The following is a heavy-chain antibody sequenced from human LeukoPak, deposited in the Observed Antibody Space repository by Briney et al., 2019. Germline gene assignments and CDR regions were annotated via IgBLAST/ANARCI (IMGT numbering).Heavy chain of an antibody. CDR2: IYYSGST. CDR3: ARVVVPAAIQGRGDWFDP. D-gene: IGHD2-2*02. CDR1: GGSISSSSYY. V-gene: IGHV4-39*07. J-gene: IGHJ5*02. Sequence: SETLSLTCTVSGGSISSSSYYWGWIRQPPGKGLEWIGSIYYSGSTYYNPSLKSRVTISVDASKNQFSLKPSSVTAADTAVYYCARVVVPAAIQGRGDWFDPWGQGTLVTVSS.